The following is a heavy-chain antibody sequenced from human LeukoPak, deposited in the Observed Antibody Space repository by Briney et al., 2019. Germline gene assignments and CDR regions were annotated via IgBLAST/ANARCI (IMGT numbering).Heavy chain of an antibody. V-gene: IGHV3-21*01. CDR2: ISSSSSYI. D-gene: IGHD3-10*01. CDR3: ARVRSLYGSGSSPLYYFDY. J-gene: IGHJ4*02. CDR1: GFTFSSYS. Sequence: GGSLRLSCAASGFTFSSYSMNWVRQAPGKGLEWVSSISSSSSYIYYADSVKGRFTISRDNAKNTLYLQMNSLRAEDTAVYYCARVRSLYGSGSSPLYYFDYWGQGTLVTVSS.